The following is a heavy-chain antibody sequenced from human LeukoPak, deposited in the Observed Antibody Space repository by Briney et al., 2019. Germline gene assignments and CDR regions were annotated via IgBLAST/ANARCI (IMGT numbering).Heavy chain of an antibody. D-gene: IGHD3-10*01. CDR3: ARELAGHYYGSGSSFDY. CDR1: GFAFSNYW. Sequence: GGSLRLSCTAYGFAFSNYWTSWVRQAPGKGLEWVAKTRQDGSEKYYVDSVKGRFTISRDNAKNSLYLQMNSLRAEDTAVYYCARELAGHYYGSGSSFDYWGQGILVTVSS. CDR2: TRQDGSEK. V-gene: IGHV3-7*01. J-gene: IGHJ4*02.